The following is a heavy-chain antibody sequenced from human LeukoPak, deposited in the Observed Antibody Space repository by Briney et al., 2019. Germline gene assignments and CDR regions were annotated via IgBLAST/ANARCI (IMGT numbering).Heavy chain of an antibody. CDR2: IYHGDSV. CDR1: GYSISNGYY. V-gene: IGHV4-38-2*01. CDR3: ARQHDSYYYYYIDV. J-gene: IGHJ6*03. Sequence: SETLSLTCAVSGYSISNGYYCVWIRQPPGKGLEWIGSIYHGDSVYYNTALESRVSMSVDTSKNQFSLKLSFVTAADTAVYYCARQHDSYYYYYIDVWGSGTTVTVSS.